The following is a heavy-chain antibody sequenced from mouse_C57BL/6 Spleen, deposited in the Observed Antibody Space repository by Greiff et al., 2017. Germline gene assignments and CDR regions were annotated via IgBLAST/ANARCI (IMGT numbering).Heavy chain of an antibody. D-gene: IGHD1-1*01. CDR1: GYSFTSYW. CDR2: IDPNSGGT. CDR3: AGAGGSSYHNLDFDY. Sequence: VQLQQPGAELVKPGASVKLSCKASGYSFTSYWMHWVKQRPGRGLEWIGRIDPNSGGTKYNEKFKSKATLTVDKPSSTAYMQLSSLTSEESAVYYCAGAGGSSYHNLDFDYWGQGTTLTVSS. V-gene: IGHV1-72*01. J-gene: IGHJ2*01.